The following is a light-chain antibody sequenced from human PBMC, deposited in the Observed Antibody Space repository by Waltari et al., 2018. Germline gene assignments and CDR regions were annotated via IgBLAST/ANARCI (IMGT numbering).Light chain of an antibody. CDR1: QSVSSN. V-gene: IGKV3-15*01. CDR2: GAS. CDR3: QQYNNWPRT. J-gene: IGKJ2*01. Sequence: EIVMTQSPAPLSVSPGERATLYCRASQSVSSNLAWYQQKPGQAPRLLIYGASTRATGIPARFSGSGSGTEFTLTISSLQSEDFAVYYCQQYNNWPRTFGQGTKLEIK.